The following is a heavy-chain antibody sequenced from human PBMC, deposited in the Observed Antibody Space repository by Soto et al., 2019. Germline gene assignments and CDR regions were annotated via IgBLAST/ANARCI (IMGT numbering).Heavy chain of an antibody. V-gene: IGHV3-30-3*01. CDR2: ISWEGSNK. Sequence: LRLSCAASGFTFSSYAMHWGREAPCKGLEWVAGISWEGSNKYYADSVKGRFTISRDNSKNTLYLQMNSLRAEATVVYYGARGWQQILSYFQHWGQGTLVTVSS. CDR1: GFTFSSYA. J-gene: IGHJ1*01. D-gene: IGHD6-13*01. CDR3: ARGWQQILSYFQH.